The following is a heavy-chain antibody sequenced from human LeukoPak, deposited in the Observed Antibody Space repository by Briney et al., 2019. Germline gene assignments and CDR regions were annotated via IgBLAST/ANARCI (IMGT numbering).Heavy chain of an antibody. V-gene: IGHV4-59*01. CDR1: GGPINFY. D-gene: IGHD3-3*01. CDR3: ARDVRRALRFNNFYPYFDMDV. CDR2: IYPNGST. J-gene: IGHJ6*04. Sequence: SETLSLTCSVSGGPINFYWSWIRQSPGMGLEWIGCIYPNGSTSYNSSLKSRVTISLDTSKKQVSLMLNSVTAADTAVYYCARDVRRALRFNNFYPYFDMDVWGKGTTVIVST.